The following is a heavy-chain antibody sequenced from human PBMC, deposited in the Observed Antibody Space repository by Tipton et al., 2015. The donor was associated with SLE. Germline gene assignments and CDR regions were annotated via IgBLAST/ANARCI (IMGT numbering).Heavy chain of an antibody. D-gene: IGHD1-14*01. CDR1: GFTFSSYA. CDR2: ISYDGSNK. J-gene: IGHJ6*03. Sequence: SLRLSCAASGFTFSSYAMHWVRQAPGKGLEWVAVISYDGSNKYYADSVKGRFTISRDNSKNTLYLQMNSLRAEDTAVYYCARAESPWYYYYYMDVWGKGTMVTVSS. CDR3: ARAESPWYYYYYMDV. V-gene: IGHV3-30*04.